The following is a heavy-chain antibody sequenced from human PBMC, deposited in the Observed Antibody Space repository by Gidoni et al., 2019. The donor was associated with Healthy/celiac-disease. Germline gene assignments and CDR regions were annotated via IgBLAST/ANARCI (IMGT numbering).Heavy chain of an antibody. J-gene: IGHJ3*02. D-gene: IGHD1-26*01. CDR3: ASELWELLIGIAFDI. CDR1: GFTFSSYG. Sequence: QVQLVESGGGVVQPGRSLRLSCAASGFTFSSYGRHWVRQDTGKGLEWGAVIWYDGSNKYYADSLKGRFTISRDNSKNTLYLQMNSLRAEDTAVYYCASELWELLIGIAFDIWGQVTMVTVSS. V-gene: IGHV3-33*01. CDR2: IWYDGSNK.